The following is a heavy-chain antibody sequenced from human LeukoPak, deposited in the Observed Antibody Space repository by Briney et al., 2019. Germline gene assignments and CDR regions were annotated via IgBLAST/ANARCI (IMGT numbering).Heavy chain of an antibody. CDR1: VYTLTEKS. CDR2: FNPEDGET. CDR3: ATEIVIYGGVHYLDC. Sequence: GASVKVSYKTSVYTLTEKSIHWVRQAPGQGLEWMGGFNPEDGETIYARSFQGRLTVTEDTSTDTAYMELSSLRSEDTAMYYCATEIVIYGGVHYLDCWGQGTLVTVSS. J-gene: IGHJ4*02. D-gene: IGHD4-23*01. V-gene: IGHV1-24*01.